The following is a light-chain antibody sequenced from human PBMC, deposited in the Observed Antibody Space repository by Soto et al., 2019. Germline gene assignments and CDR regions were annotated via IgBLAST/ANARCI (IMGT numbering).Light chain of an antibody. CDR3: GTWDSSLSVYV. J-gene: IGLJ1*01. Sequence: QSVLTQPPSVSAAPGQKVTISCSGSSSNIGNNFVSWFQQLPRTAPKLLIYDNNKRPSGIPDRFSGSKSATSATLGITGLQTGDEADYYCGTWDSSLSVYVFGTGTKVT. CDR1: SSNIGNNF. V-gene: IGLV1-51*01. CDR2: DNN.